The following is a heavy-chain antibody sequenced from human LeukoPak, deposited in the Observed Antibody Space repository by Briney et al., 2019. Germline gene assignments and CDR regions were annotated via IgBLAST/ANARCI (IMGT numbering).Heavy chain of an antibody. CDR1: GGSFSGYY. Sequence: SETLSLTCAVYGGSFSGYYWGWIRQPPGKGLEWIGEINHSGSTNYNPSLKSRVTISVDTSKNQFSLKLSSVTAADTAVYYCATIPPDTAMVGRDYYYYYMDVWGKGTTVTVSS. CDR2: INHSGST. CDR3: ATIPPDTAMVGRDYYYYYMDV. D-gene: IGHD5-18*01. J-gene: IGHJ6*03. V-gene: IGHV4-34*01.